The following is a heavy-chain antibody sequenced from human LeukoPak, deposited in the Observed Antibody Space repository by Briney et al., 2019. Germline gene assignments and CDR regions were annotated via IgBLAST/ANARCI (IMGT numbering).Heavy chain of an antibody. D-gene: IGHD2-15*01. V-gene: IGHV1-69*05. Sequence: SVKVSCKASGGTFSSYAISWVRQAPGQGLEWMRGIIPIFGTANYAQKFQGRVTITTDESTSTAYMELSSLRSEDTAVYYCAVGVYCSGGSCYFPVDYWGPGTLVTVSS. CDR3: AVGVYCSGGSCYFPVDY. J-gene: IGHJ4*02. CDR2: IIPIFGTA. CDR1: GGTFSSYA.